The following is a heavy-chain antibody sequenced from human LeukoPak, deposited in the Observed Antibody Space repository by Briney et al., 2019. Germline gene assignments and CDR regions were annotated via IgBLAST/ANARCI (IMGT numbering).Heavy chain of an antibody. J-gene: IGHJ4*02. CDR3: ARARTTRGFDY. D-gene: IGHD4-17*01. V-gene: IGHV3-33*01. CDR2: IWYDGSNK. CDR1: GFTFNSYG. Sequence: GGSLRLSCAASGFTFNSYGIHWVRQAPGKGLEWVAFIWYDGSNKYYADSVKGRFTISRDNSKNTLYPQMNSLRAEDTAVYYCARARTTRGFDYWGQGTLVTVSS.